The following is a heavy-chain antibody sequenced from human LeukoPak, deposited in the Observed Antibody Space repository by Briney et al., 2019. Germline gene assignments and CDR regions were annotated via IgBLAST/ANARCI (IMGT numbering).Heavy chain of an antibody. V-gene: IGHV1-69-2*01. CDR3: ATGNYYDSSGYYY. J-gene: IGHJ4*02. CDR1: GYTFTDYY. CDR2: VDPEDGET. Sequence: ATVKISCKASGYTFTDYYMHWVQQAPGKGLEWMGRVDPEDGETIYAEKFQGRVTITADTSTDTAYMELSSLRSEDTAVYYCATGNYYDSSGYYYWGQGTLVTVSS. D-gene: IGHD3-22*01.